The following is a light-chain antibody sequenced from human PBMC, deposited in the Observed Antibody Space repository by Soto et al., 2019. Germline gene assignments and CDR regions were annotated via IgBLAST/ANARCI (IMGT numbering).Light chain of an antibody. CDR2: GAS. V-gene: IGKV1-39*01. CDR1: QRIKKY. Sequence: DIPMTQSPSSLSASLGDRVTITCRAIQRIKKYINWYQQKPGKAPNLLINGASSLQSGVPSRFSGSGSGTDFTLTISHLRPEDFATYYCQQTYSTPFTFGRGTKVDIK. J-gene: IGKJ3*01. CDR3: QQTYSTPFT.